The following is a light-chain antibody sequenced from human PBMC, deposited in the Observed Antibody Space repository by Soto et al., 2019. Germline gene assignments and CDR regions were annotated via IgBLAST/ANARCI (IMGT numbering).Light chain of an antibody. Sequence: EIVLTQSPGTLSLSPGERATLSCRASQSVSSSYLAWYQQKPGQAPRLLIYGASSRATGIPDRFSGSGSGTDLPLTISRLAPEDFAVYYCQQYGRLPRTFGGGTKVDIK. CDR2: GAS. CDR3: QQYGRLPRT. J-gene: IGKJ4*01. CDR1: QSVSSSY. V-gene: IGKV3-20*01.